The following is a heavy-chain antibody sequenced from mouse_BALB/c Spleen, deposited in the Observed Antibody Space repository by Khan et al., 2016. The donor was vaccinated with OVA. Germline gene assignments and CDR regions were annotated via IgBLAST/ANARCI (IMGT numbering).Heavy chain of an antibody. D-gene: IGHD2-4*01. V-gene: IGHV3-2*02. CDR2: ISYSGST. CDR1: GYSITSDFA. J-gene: IGHJ3*01. CDR3: ARGDFDYAWFAY. Sequence: VQLKESGPGLVKPSQSLSLTCPVTGYSITSDFAWNWIRQFPGNKLEWMGFISYSGSTTYNPSLKSRISITRDTSKNQFFLQLNSVTTEDTATYCCARGDFDYAWFAYWGQGTLVTVSA.